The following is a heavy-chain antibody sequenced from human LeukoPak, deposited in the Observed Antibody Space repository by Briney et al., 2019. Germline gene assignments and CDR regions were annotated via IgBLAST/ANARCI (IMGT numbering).Heavy chain of an antibody. Sequence: GGSLRLSCAASGFTFSTYSMHWVRQAAGKGLEWVAVISYSGSVEDYAASVKGRFTISRDNSKNTLYLQMNSLRAEDTAVYYCARGGYDLPFDYWGQGTLVTVSS. V-gene: IGHV3-30*03. J-gene: IGHJ4*02. CDR1: GFTFSTYS. CDR2: ISYSGSVE. CDR3: ARGGYDLPFDY. D-gene: IGHD3-3*01.